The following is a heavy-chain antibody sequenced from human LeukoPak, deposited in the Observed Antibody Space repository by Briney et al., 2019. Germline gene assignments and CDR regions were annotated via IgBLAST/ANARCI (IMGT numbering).Heavy chain of an antibody. J-gene: IGHJ2*01. CDR1: GGSISSYY. CDR2: IYYSGST. V-gene: IGHV4-59*12. Sequence: SETLSLTCTVSGGSISSYYWSWIRQPPGKGLEWIGYIYYSGSTNYNPSLKSRVTISVDTSKNQFSLKLSSVTAADTAVYYCARESGDGDYEGYFDLWGRGTLVTVSS. D-gene: IGHD4-17*01. CDR3: ARESGDGDYEGYFDL.